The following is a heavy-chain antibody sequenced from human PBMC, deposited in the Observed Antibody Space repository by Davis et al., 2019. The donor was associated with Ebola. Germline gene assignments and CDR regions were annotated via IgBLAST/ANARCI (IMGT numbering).Heavy chain of an antibody. V-gene: IGHV4-34*01. Sequence: SETLSLTCAVYGGSFSGYYWSWIRQPPGKGLEWIGEINHSGSTNYNPSLKSRVTISVDTSKNQFSLKLSSVTAADTAVYYCARSRQSGLWYNGMDVWGRGTTVTVSS. D-gene: IGHD3-3*01. CDR1: GGSFSGYY. J-gene: IGHJ6*02. CDR3: ARSRQSGLWYNGMDV. CDR2: INHSGST.